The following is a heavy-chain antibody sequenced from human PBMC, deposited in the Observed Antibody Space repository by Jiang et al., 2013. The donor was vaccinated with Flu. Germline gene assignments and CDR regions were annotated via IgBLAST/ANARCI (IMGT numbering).Heavy chain of an antibody. V-gene: IGHV6-1*01. CDR2: TYYRSKWYN. J-gene: IGHJ4*02. Sequence: QTLSLTCAISGDSVSSNSAAWNWIRQSPSRGLEWLGRTYYRSKWYNDYAVSVKSRITINPDTSKNQFSLQLNSVTPEDTAVYYCAREPRIGSGWYEDYFDYWGQGTLVTVSS. CDR1: GDSVSSNSAA. CDR3: AREPRIGSGWYEDYFDY. D-gene: IGHD6-19*01.